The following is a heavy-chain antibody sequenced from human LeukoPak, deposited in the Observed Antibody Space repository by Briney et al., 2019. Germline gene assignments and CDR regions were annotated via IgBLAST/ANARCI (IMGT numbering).Heavy chain of an antibody. J-gene: IGHJ5*02. CDR1: GGTFSSYA. D-gene: IGHD1-26*01. CDR3: ARVVTGSYYFDGGWFDP. CDR2: IIPIFGTA. Sequence: GASVKVSCKASGGTFSSYAISWVRQAPGQGLEWMGGIIPIFGTANYAQKFQGRVTITADESTSTAYMELSSLRSEDTAVYYCARVVTGSYYFDGGWFDPWGQGTLVTVSS. V-gene: IGHV1-69*13.